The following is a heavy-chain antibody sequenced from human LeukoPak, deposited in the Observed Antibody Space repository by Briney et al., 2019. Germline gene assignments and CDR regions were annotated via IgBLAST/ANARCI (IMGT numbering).Heavy chain of an antibody. CDR1: GGSISSYY. CDR2: IYYSGST. J-gene: IGHJ4*02. Sequence: SETLSLTCTVSGGSISSYYWSWIRQPPGTGLEWIGYIYYSGSTNYNPSLKSRVTISVDTSKNQFSLKLGSVTAADTAVYYCASSYSSSSALQHFDYWGQGILVTVSS. CDR3: ASSYSSSSALQHFDY. D-gene: IGHD6-6*01. V-gene: IGHV4-59*01.